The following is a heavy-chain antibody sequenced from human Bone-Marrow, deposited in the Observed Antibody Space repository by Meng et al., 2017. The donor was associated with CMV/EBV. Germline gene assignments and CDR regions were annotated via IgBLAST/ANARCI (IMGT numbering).Heavy chain of an antibody. CDR3: AKVSDPYYYDFWSGFYYYYGMDV. CDR2: ISGSGGST. J-gene: IGHJ6*01. V-gene: IGHV3-23*01. D-gene: IGHD3-3*01. CDR1: GFTFGAYA. Sequence: GESLKISCTTSGFTFGAYAMTWVRQAPGKGLEWVSAISGSGGSTYYADSVKGRFTISRDNSKNTLYLQMNSLRAEDTAVYYCAKVSDPYYYDFWSGFYYYYGMDVWGQGTTVTGSS.